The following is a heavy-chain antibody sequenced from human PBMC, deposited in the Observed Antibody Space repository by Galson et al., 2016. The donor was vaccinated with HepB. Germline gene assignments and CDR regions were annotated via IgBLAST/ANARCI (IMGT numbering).Heavy chain of an antibody. V-gene: IGHV5-51*01. J-gene: IGHJ4*02. D-gene: IGHD1-26*01. CDR2: IYPGDSDT. CDR1: GYSFTSYW. CDR3: VRFEGATYGSELDY. Sequence: QSGAEVKKPGESLMISCKGSGYSFTSYWIGWVRQMPGKGLECMGIIYPGDSDTRYSPSLQGQVTISADKSLNTAYLQWTSLKVSDSAMYYCVRFEGATYGSELDYWGQGTLVSVPS.